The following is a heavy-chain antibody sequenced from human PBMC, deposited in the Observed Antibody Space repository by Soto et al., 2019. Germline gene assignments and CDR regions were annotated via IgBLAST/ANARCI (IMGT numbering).Heavy chain of an antibody. CDR3: ARVFKGGWYIDY. V-gene: IGHV3-13*01. CDR2: IGTAGDT. Sequence: PGGSLRLSCAASGFTFSSNDMHWVRQATGKGLEWVSAIGTAGDTYYPGSVKGRFTISRENAKNSLYLQMNSLRAEDTAVYYCARVFKGGWYIDYWGQGTLVTVSS. J-gene: IGHJ4*02. D-gene: IGHD6-19*01. CDR1: GFTFSSND.